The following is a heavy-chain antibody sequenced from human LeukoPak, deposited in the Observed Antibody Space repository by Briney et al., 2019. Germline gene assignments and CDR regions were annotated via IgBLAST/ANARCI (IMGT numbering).Heavy chain of an antibody. CDR3: ASQEEAVWPEPLDY. Sequence: GGSLRLSCAASGFTFSRYAMSWVRQAPGKGLEWVSAIGGSGAKTYYADSVKGRFTISRDNSKSTLHLHMNSLRAEDTAVYYCASQEEAVWPEPLDYWGQGTLVTVSS. CDR2: IGGSGAKT. CDR1: GFTFSRYA. J-gene: IGHJ4*02. V-gene: IGHV3-23*01. D-gene: IGHD1-14*01.